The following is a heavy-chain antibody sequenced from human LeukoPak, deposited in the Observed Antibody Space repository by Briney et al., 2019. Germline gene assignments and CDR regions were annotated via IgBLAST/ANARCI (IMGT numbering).Heavy chain of an antibody. V-gene: IGHV1-69*04. J-gene: IGHJ5*02. Sequence: VASVKVSCKASGGTFSSYAISWVRQAPGQGLEWMGRIIPILGIANYAQKFQGRVTITADKSTSTAYMELSSLRSEDTAVYYCARGYCSGGSCPSWFDPWGQGTLVTVSS. CDR1: GGTFSSYA. CDR3: ARGYCSGGSCPSWFDP. D-gene: IGHD2-15*01. CDR2: IIPILGIA.